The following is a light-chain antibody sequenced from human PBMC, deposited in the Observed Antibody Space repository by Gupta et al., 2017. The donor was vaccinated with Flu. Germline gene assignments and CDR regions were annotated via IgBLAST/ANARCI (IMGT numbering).Light chain of an antibody. CDR3: QSTDSSGSYV. Sequence: SYELTQPPSVSVSPGQKVRITCSGDALPKQYAYWYQQKPGQDPVLVIYKDSERPSGIPERFSGSSSGTTVTLTISGVQAEDEADYYCQSTDSSGSYVFGTGTKVTVL. CDR1: ALPKQY. CDR2: KDS. J-gene: IGLJ1*01. V-gene: IGLV3-25*02.